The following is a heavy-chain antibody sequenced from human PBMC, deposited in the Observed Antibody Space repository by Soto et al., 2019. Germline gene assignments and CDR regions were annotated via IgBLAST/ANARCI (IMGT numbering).Heavy chain of an antibody. Sequence: VKVSCKASGGTFTNYTISWVRQAPGQGLEWMGRIIPILGIANYAQKFQGRVTITADKSTSTAYMELSSLRSEDTAVYYCARGRSYYYDSSGPPGGVWGQGTTVTVSS. CDR2: IIPILGIA. CDR1: GGTFTNYT. J-gene: IGHJ6*02. V-gene: IGHV1-69*02. CDR3: ARGRSYYYDSSGPPGGV. D-gene: IGHD3-22*01.